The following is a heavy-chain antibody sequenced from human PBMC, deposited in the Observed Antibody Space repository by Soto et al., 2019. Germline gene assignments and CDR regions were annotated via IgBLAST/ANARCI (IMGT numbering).Heavy chain of an antibody. D-gene: IGHD3-16*02. V-gene: IGHV4-31*03. CDR3: ARDYRGNFDY. CDR1: GGSISSGGYY. J-gene: IGHJ4*02. CDR2: IYYSGST. Sequence: SETLSLTCTVSGGSISSGGYYWSWIRQHPGKGLEWIGYIYYSGSTYYNPSLKSRVTISADTSKNQFSLKLSSVTAADTAVYYCARDYRGNFDYWGQGTLVTVSS.